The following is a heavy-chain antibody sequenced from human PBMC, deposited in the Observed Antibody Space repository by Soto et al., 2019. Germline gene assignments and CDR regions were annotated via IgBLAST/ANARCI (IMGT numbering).Heavy chain of an antibody. J-gene: IGHJ4*02. Sequence: EVQLLESGGGLVQPGGSLRLSCAASGFTFSNYALSWVRQAPGKGLEWVSTISGSGGSTYYADSVKGRFTISRDNSKNTLYLQMNSLRSEDTAVYFWATGHQLGYWGQGTPVNVSS. V-gene: IGHV3-23*01. CDR2: ISGSGGST. D-gene: IGHD6-13*01. CDR3: ATGHQLGY. CDR1: GFTFSNYA.